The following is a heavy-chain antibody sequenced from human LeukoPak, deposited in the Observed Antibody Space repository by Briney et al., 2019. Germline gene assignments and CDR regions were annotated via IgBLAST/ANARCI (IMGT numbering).Heavy chain of an antibody. Sequence: ASVKVSCKASGYTFTGYHMHWVRQAPGQGLEWMGWINPNSGGTNYAQKFQGRVTMTRDTSISTAYMELSRLRSDDTAVYYCARDRDGYNWFDYWGQGTLVTVSS. D-gene: IGHD5-24*01. CDR2: INPNSGGT. V-gene: IGHV1-2*02. CDR3: ARDRDGYNWFDY. CDR1: GYTFTGYH. J-gene: IGHJ4*02.